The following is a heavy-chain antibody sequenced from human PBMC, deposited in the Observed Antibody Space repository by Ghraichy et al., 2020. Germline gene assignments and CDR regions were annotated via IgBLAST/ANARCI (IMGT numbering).Heavy chain of an antibody. CDR1: GFTFSSYA. CDR2: ISGSGGST. Sequence: GGSLRLSCAASGFTFSSYAMSWVRQAPGKGLEWVSAISGSGGSTYYADSVKGRFTISRDNSKNTLYLQMNSLRAEDTAVYYCAKVPLLSRTRGFWSGAHGMDVWGQGTTVTVSS. D-gene: IGHD3-3*01. V-gene: IGHV3-23*01. J-gene: IGHJ6*02. CDR3: AKVPLLSRTRGFWSGAHGMDV.